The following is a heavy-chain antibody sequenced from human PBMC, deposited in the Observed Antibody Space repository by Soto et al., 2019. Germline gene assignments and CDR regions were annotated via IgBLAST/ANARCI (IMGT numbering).Heavy chain of an antibody. CDR1: GYTFTSYG. Sequence: QVQLVQSGAEVKKPGASVKVSCKASGYTFTSYGISWVRQAPGQGLEWMGWISAYNGNTNYAQKLQGRVTMTTDTPXSXXYMELRSLRSDDTAVYYCARMGGSYLTFYYYGMDVWGQGTTVTVSS. V-gene: IGHV1-18*01. D-gene: IGHD1-26*01. CDR2: ISAYNGNT. J-gene: IGHJ6*02. CDR3: ARMGGSYLTFYYYGMDV.